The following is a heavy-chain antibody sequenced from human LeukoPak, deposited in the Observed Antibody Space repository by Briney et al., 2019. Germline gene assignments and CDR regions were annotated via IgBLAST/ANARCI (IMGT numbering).Heavy chain of an antibody. CDR1: GFTFDDYA. CDR3: AKGGFGELLISSGFDY. Sequence: PGGSLRLSCAASGFTFDDYAMHWVRQAPGKGLEWVSGISWNSGSIGYADSVKGRFTISRDNAKNPLYLQMNSLRAEDTALYYCAKGGFGELLISSGFDYWGQGTLVTVSS. J-gene: IGHJ4*02. D-gene: IGHD3-10*01. CDR2: ISWNSGSI. V-gene: IGHV3-9*01.